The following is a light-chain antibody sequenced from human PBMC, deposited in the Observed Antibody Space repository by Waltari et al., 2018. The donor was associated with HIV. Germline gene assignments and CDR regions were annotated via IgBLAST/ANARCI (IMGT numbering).Light chain of an antibody. CDR1: RPVLSHSDTQNY. CDR3: QQYYSLPPT. CDR2: WAS. J-gene: IGKJ4*01. V-gene: IGKV4-1*01. Sequence: DIVMTQSPDSLAVSLGETVTINCKSSRPVLSHSDTQNYLAWYQQKVRQGPRGRSSWASTRAVMVPSSTPALGVPERFSGSGSGTNFSLTISGLQEDDVAIYYCQQYYSLPPTFGGGTRVERK.